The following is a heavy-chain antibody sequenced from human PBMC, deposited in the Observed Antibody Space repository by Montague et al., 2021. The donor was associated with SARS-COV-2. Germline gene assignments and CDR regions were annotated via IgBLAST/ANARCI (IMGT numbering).Heavy chain of an antibody. J-gene: IGHJ6*02. Sequence: SETLSLTCAVSGGSISSSNWWSWVRQPPGKGLEWIGEIYHSGSTXXNPSLTSRVTISVDKSKNQFSLKLSSVTAADTAVYYCARVDSSGWYGGYYYGMDVWGQGTTVTVSS. D-gene: IGHD6-19*01. V-gene: IGHV4-4*02. CDR2: IYHSGST. CDR1: GGSISSSNW. CDR3: ARVDSSGWYGGYYYGMDV.